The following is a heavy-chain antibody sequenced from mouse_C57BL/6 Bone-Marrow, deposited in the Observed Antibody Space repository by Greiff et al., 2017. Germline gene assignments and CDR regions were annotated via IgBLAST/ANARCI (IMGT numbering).Heavy chain of an antibody. Sequence: VHLVESGAELVRPGTSVKMSCKASGYTFTNYWIGWAKQRPGHGLEWIGDIYPGGGYTNYNEKFKGKAKLTADKSSSTAYMQFSSLTSEDSAIYYCAREGPYYYGSSYRFAYWGQGTLVTVSA. D-gene: IGHD1-1*01. CDR2: IYPGGGYT. V-gene: IGHV1-63*01. CDR3: AREGPYYYGSSYRFAY. J-gene: IGHJ3*01. CDR1: GYTFTNYW.